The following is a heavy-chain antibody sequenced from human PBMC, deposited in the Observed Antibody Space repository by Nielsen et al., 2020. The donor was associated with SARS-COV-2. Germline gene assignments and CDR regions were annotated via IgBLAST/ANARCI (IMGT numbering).Heavy chain of an antibody. CDR3: AKQGGVLHFRSSFYPDF. D-gene: IGHD3-3*02. CDR2: ISYEGSIR. CDR1: GFNFNNYG. V-gene: IGHV3-30*18. Sequence: GGSLRLSCAVSGFNFNNYGMHWVRQAPGKGLEWVAHISYEGSIRSYGDSVKGRFTISRDSSKNTLYLQMNSLRTEDTAVYFCAKQGGVLHFRSSFYPDFWGQGTLVTVSS. J-gene: IGHJ4*02.